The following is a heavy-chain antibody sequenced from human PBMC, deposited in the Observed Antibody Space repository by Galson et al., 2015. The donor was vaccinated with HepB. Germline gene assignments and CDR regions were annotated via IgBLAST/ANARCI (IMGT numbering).Heavy chain of an antibody. D-gene: IGHD3-22*01. J-gene: IGHJ6*02. CDR3: AREGYDSSGYYYYGMDV. CDR1: GFTFSSYW. CDR2: INSDGSST. V-gene: IGHV3-74*01. Sequence: SLRLSCAASGFTFSSYWMRWVRQAPGKGLVWVSRINSDGSSTSYADSVKGRFTISRDNAKNTLYLQMNSLRAEDTAVYYCAREGYDSSGYYYYGMDVWGQGTTVTVSS.